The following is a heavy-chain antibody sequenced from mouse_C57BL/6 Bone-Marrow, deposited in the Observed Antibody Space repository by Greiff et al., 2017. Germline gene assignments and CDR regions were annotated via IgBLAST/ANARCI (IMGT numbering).Heavy chain of an antibody. D-gene: IGHD2-1*01. CDR2: IYLGNSDT. Sequence: EVQLQQSGTVLARPGASVKLSCKTSGYTFTSYWMHWVKQRPGPGLEWIGAIYLGNSDTSYNQKFKGKAKLTAVTSASTPYMQLSSLTTEDDAVYNCYYEGNYRHAMDYWGQGTTVTVSS. J-gene: IGHJ4*01. V-gene: IGHV1-5*01. CDR1: GYTFTSYW. CDR3: YYEGNYRHAMDY.